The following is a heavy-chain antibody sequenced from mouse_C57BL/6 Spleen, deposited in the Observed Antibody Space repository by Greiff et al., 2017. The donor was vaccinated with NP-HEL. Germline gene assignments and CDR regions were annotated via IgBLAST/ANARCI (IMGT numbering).Heavy chain of an antibody. V-gene: IGHV5-4*01. CDR2: ISDGGSYT. CDR1: GFTFSRYA. J-gene: IGHJ1*03. Sequence: EVKLVESGGGLVKPGGSLKLSCAASGFTFSRYAMSWVRQTPEKRLEWVATISDGGSYTYYPDNVKGRFTISRDNAKNNLYLQMSHLKSEDTAMYDCARDEYYGSSRYFDVWGTGTTVTVSS. D-gene: IGHD1-1*01. CDR3: ARDEYYGSSRYFDV.